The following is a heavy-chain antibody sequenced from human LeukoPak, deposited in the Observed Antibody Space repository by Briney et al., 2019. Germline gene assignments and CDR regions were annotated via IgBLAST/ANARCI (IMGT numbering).Heavy chain of an antibody. CDR3: AKEGFYSSSWYRRWYFDL. D-gene: IGHD6-13*01. J-gene: IGHJ2*01. CDR2: ISYDGSNK. CDR1: GFTFSSYG. Sequence: GRSLRLSCAASGFTFSSYGMHWVRQAPGKGLEWVAVISYDGSNKYYADSVKGRFTISRDNSKNTLYLQMNSLRAEDTAVYYCAKEGFYSSSWYRRWYFDLWGRGTLVTVSS. V-gene: IGHV3-30*18.